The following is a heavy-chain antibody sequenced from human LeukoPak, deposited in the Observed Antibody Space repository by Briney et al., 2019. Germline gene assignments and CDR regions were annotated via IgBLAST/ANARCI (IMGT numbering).Heavy chain of an antibody. Sequence: PSETLSLTCAVYGGSFSGYYWSWIRQPPGKGLEWIGYIYYSGSTNYNPSLKSRVTISLDTSKNQFSLKLSSVTAADTAVYYCAREISSGWSDYFNYWGQGTLVTVSS. J-gene: IGHJ4*02. CDR3: AREISSGWSDYFNY. CDR1: GGSFSGYY. D-gene: IGHD6-19*01. CDR2: IYYSGST. V-gene: IGHV4-59*01.